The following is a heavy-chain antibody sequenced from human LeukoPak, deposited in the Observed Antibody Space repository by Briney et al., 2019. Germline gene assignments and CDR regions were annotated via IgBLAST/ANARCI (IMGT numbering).Heavy chain of an antibody. CDR1: GGSISSYY. Sequence: SETLSLTCTVSGGSISSYYWSWIRQPAGKGLEWIGRIYTSGSTNYNPSLKSRVTMSVDTSKNQFSLKLSSVTAADTAVYYCATWIAVSNAFDVWGQGTMVTVSS. CDR3: ATWIAVSNAFDV. V-gene: IGHV4-4*07. CDR2: IYTSGST. J-gene: IGHJ3*01. D-gene: IGHD5-12*01.